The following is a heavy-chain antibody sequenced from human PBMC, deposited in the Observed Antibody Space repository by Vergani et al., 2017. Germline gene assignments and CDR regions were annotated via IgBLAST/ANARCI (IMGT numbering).Heavy chain of an antibody. CDR3: AKARRPTSIAAAPDV. CDR2: ISWNSGSI. J-gene: IGHJ6*02. Sequence: EVQLVGSGGGLVQPGRSRRLSCAASGFTFDDYAMNWVRQAPGKGLEWVSGISWNSGSIGYADSVKGRFTISRDKAKNSLYLQMYDLRAEDMALYYCAKARRPTSIAAAPDVWGQATSVTVSS. V-gene: IGHV3-9*03. D-gene: IGHD6-13*01. CDR1: GFTFDDYA.